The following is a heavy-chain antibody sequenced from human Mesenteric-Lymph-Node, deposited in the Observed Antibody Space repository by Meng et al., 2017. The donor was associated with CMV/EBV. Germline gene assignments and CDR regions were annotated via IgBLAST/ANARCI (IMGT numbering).Heavy chain of an antibody. CDR2: IYPGDSDT. Sequence: GGSLRLSCKGSGYSFTSYWIGWVRQLPGKGLEWMGIIYPGDSDTRYSPSFQGQVTISADKSISTAYLQWSSLKTSDTAMYYCASYSGEHNGMGWGQGTLVTVSS. D-gene: IGHD1-14*01. CDR1: GYSFTSYW. CDR3: ASYSGEHNGMG. V-gene: IGHV5-51*01. J-gene: IGHJ4*02.